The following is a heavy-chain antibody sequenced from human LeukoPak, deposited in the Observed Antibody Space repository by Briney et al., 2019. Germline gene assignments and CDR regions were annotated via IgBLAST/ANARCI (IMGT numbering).Heavy chain of an antibody. Sequence: GGSLTLSCATSGFTSSSYGMHWVRQAPGKGLEWVAVIWHDGTEKHYADSVKGRFAISRDSSKATLYLQMSSLRAEDTAIYYCAKGLGVGYCSGGSCYNNWLDPWGQGTLVTVSS. V-gene: IGHV3-33*03. CDR2: IWHDGTEK. J-gene: IGHJ5*02. D-gene: IGHD2-15*01. CDR1: GFTSSSYG. CDR3: AKGLGVGYCSGGSCYNNWLDP.